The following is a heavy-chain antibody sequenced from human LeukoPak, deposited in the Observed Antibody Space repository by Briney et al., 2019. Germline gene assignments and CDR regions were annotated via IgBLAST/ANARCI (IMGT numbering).Heavy chain of an antibody. CDR2: ISWNSGSI. V-gene: IGHV3-9*01. CDR3: ARTNNPYSSGWYLGKTDY. Sequence: PGGSLRLSCAASGFTFDDYAMHWVRQAPGKGLEWISGISWNSGSICYADSVKGRFTISRDNAKNSLYLQMKSLRAEDTALYYCARTNNPYSSGWYLGKTDYWGQGSLVTVSS. CDR1: GFTFDDYA. D-gene: IGHD6-19*01. J-gene: IGHJ4*02.